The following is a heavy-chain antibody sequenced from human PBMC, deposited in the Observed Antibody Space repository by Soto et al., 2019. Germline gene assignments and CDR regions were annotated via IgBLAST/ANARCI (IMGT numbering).Heavy chain of an antibody. CDR2: ISYDGSNK. CDR3: AKEYYDFWSGWSYYGMDV. CDR1: GFTFSSYG. J-gene: IGHJ6*02. Sequence: QVQLVESGGGVVQPGRSLRLSCAASGFTFSSYGMHWVRQAPGKGLEWVAVISYDGSNKYYADSVKGRFTISRDNSKNTLYLQMNSLGAEDTAVYYCAKEYYDFWSGWSYYGMDVWGQGTTVTVSS. D-gene: IGHD3-3*01. V-gene: IGHV3-30*18.